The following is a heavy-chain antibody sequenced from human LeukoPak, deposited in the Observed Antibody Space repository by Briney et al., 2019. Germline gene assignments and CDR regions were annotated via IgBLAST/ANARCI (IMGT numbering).Heavy chain of an antibody. CDR1: GGSISSGDYY. Sequence: SETLSLTCTVSGGSISSGDYYWSWIRQPPGKGLEVIGYIYYSGSTYYNPSLKSRVTITVDTSKNQFSLKLSSVTAADTAVYYCGRAVGDFWSGYSAFDIWGQGTMVTVSS. CDR3: GRAVGDFWSGYSAFDI. V-gene: IGHV4-30-4*08. J-gene: IGHJ3*02. CDR2: IYYSGST. D-gene: IGHD3-3*01.